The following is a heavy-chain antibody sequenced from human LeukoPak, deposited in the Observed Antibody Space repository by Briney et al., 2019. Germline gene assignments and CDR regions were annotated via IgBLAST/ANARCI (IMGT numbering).Heavy chain of an antibody. CDR3: AGSGYYYGGLTD. J-gene: IGHJ4*02. Sequence: ASVKVSCKASGYTFTSYYMHWVRQAPGQGLEWMGIINPSGGSTSYAQKFQGRVTMTRDMSTSTVYMELSSLRSEDTAVYYCAGSGYYYGGLTDWGQGTLVTVSS. D-gene: IGHD3-22*01. V-gene: IGHV1-46*01. CDR1: GYTFTSYY. CDR2: INPSGGST.